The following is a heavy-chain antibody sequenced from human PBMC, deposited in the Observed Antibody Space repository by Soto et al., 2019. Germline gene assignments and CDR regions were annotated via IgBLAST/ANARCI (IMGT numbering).Heavy chain of an antibody. V-gene: IGHV3-33*08. J-gene: IGHJ4*02. CDR1: GSTFSTYG. D-gene: IGHD4-17*01. CDR3: KREADLGTTSQFDY. Sequence: QVQLVESGGGVVQPGTSLRLSCTASGSTFSTYGMHWVRQAPGRGLEWVAVIWSDGTQKYYSDSVKGRFTISRDNSKNTLYLPLNSLRADDTAIYYCKREADLGTTSQFDYWGQGTLVTVAS. CDR2: IWSDGTQK.